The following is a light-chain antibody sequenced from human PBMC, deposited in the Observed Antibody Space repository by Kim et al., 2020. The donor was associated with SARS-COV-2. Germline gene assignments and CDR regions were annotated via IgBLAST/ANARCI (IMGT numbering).Light chain of an antibody. CDR2: GAS. CDR1: QVSSN. Sequence: LSVYPGERVTLSCRASQVSSNLAWYQQKPGQAPRLLIYGASIRATGIPPRFSGSGSGTEFTLTISSLQSEDFAVYYCQQYIKWPLTFGQGTKLEI. J-gene: IGKJ2*01. CDR3: QQYIKWPLT. V-gene: IGKV3-15*01.